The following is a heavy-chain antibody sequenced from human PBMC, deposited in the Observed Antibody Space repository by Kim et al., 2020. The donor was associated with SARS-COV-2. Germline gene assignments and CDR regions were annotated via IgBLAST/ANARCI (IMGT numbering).Heavy chain of an antibody. J-gene: IGHJ4*02. Sequence: GGSLRLSCSASGFTFSSYAMHWVRQAPGKGLEYVSAISSNGGSTYYADSVKGRFTISRDNSKNTLYLQMSSLRAEDTAVYYCVILHGAVAGVVMNYWGQGTLVTVSS. D-gene: IGHD6-19*01. CDR3: VILHGAVAGVVMNY. CDR1: GFTFSSYA. V-gene: IGHV3-64D*06. CDR2: ISSNGGST.